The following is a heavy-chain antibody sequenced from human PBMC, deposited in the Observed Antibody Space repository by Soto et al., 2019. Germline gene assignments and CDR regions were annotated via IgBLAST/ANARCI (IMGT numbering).Heavy chain of an antibody. D-gene: IGHD2-2*01. V-gene: IGHV3-23*01. Sequence: EVQLLESGGGLAQPGGSLRLSCAASGFSFSEYSMSWVRQAPGRGLEWVSGISGSGESTFYADSVRGRFTVSRDNSKNMLYLQMDSLRAEDTAIYYCAKDVRYQPRVLEYWGQGTLVTVSS. J-gene: IGHJ4*02. CDR2: ISGSGEST. CDR3: AKDVRYQPRVLEY. CDR1: GFSFSEYS.